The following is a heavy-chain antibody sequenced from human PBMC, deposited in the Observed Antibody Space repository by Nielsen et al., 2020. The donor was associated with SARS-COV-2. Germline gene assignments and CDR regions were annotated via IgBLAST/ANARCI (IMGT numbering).Heavy chain of an antibody. CDR1: GYTLTELS. V-gene: IGHV1-24*01. Sequence: ASVKVSCKVSGYTLTELSMHWVRQAPGKGLEWMGGFDPEDGETIYAQKFQGRVTMTEDTSTDTAYMELSSLRSGDTAVYYCATNFAIFGVVTPFDYWGQGTLVTVSS. CDR3: ATNFAIFGVVTPFDY. CDR2: FDPEDGET. J-gene: IGHJ4*02. D-gene: IGHD3-3*01.